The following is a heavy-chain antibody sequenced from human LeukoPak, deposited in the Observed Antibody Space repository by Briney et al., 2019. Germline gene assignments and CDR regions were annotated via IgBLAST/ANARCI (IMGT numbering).Heavy chain of an antibody. CDR1: GFTFSSYS. Sequence: PGGSLRLSCAASGFTFSSYSMNWVRQAPGKGLEWVANIKQDGSEKYYVDSVKGRFTISRDNAKNSLYLQMNSLRAEDTAVYYCASNRPESIAARMFDYWGQGTLVTVSS. D-gene: IGHD6-6*01. CDR2: IKQDGSEK. CDR3: ASNRPESIAARMFDY. J-gene: IGHJ4*02. V-gene: IGHV3-7*01.